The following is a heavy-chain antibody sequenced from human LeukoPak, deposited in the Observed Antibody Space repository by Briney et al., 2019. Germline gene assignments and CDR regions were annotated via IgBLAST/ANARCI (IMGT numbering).Heavy chain of an antibody. D-gene: IGHD2-2*01. V-gene: IGHV4-39*01. J-gene: IGHJ6*02. CDR3: ASTLNCRSTSCYVAYYYGMDV. CDR1: GGSISSSIYY. Sequence: SETLSLTCTVSGGSISSSIYYWGWIRQPPGKGLEWIGSIYYSGSTYYNPSLKSRVTISVDTSKNQFSLKLSSVTAADTAVYYCASTLNCRSTSCYVAYYYGMDVWGQGTTVTVSS. CDR2: IYYSGST.